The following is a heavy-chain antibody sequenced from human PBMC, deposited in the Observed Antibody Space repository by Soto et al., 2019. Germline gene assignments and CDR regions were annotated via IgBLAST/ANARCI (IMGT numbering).Heavy chain of an antibody. CDR2: LLRSGSTT. CDR3: AKDAVSGDGIWLLDS. D-gene: IGHD4-17*01. CDR1: GFTFTNYA. Sequence: EVLLLESGGGLVQPGGSLRLSCAASGFTFTNYAMTWARQAPGKGLEWVSSLLRSGSTTYYADSVKGRFTISSDISANSLYLQMDSLRAEDTAVYYCAKDAVSGDGIWLLDSWGQGTVVTVSS. J-gene: IGHJ4*02. V-gene: IGHV3-23*01.